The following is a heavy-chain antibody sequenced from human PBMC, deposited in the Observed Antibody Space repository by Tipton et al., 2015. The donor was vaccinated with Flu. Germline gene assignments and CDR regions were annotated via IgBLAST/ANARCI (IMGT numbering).Heavy chain of an antibody. V-gene: IGHV4-34*01. Sequence: GLVKPSETLSLTCAVYGGSFSGYYWSWIRQPPGKGLEWIGEINHSGSTNYNPSLKSRVTISVDTSKNQFSLKLSSVTAADTAVYYCARDTSYMGAAAGTCDYWGQGTLVTVSS. CDR2: INHSGST. J-gene: IGHJ4*02. CDR3: ARDTSYMGAAAGTCDY. D-gene: IGHD6-13*01. CDR1: GGSFSGYY.